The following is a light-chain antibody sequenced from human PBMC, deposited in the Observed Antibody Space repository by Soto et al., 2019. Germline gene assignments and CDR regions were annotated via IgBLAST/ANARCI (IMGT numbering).Light chain of an antibody. Sequence: EIVLTQSPDTLSLTPGARATLSCRASQSVSSSSLAWYQQKPGQAPRLLIYGASSRATGIPDRFSGSGSGTDFTLTISRLEPEDFAVYYCQHYGTSRVTFGPGTKVDIK. CDR3: QHYGTSRVT. V-gene: IGKV3-20*01. J-gene: IGKJ3*01. CDR2: GAS. CDR1: QSVSSSS.